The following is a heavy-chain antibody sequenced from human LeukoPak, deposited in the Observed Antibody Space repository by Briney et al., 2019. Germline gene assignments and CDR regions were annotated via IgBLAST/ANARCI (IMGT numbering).Heavy chain of an antibody. J-gene: IGHJ4*02. CDR1: SYG. CDR3: ARDLSSSFDY. V-gene: IGHV4-39*07. CDR2: IYYSGST. Sequence: SYGGRCILQTPGKGLEWIGSIYYSGSTYYNPSLKSRVTISVDTSKNQFSLKLSSVTAADTAVYYCARDLSSSFDYWGQGTLVTVSS. D-gene: IGHD6-6*01.